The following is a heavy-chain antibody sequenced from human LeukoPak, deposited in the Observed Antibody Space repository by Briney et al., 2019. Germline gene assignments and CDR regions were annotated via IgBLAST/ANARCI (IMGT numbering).Heavy chain of an antibody. J-gene: IGHJ5*02. CDR2: FDPEDGET. V-gene: IGHV1-24*01. CDR1: GYTLTELS. D-gene: IGHD2-15*01. Sequence: ASVKVSCKVSGYTLTELSMHWVRQAPGKGLEWMGGFDPEDGETIYAQKSQGRVTMTEDTSTDTAYMELSSLRSEDTAVYYCATVFGGILLRNNWFDPWGQGTLVTVSS. CDR3: ATVFGGILLRNNWFDP.